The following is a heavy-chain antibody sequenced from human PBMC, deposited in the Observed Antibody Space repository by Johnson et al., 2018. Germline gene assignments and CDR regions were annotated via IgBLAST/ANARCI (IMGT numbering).Heavy chain of an antibody. V-gene: IGHV3-74*01. J-gene: IGHJ3*02. D-gene: IGHD5-24*01. CDR2: INGDGSSA. Sequence: VQLQESGGDLVQPGGSXRLSCAASGFTFIRHWMHWVRHAPGKGLVWVARINGDGSSAYYADSVRDTLTISRDNAKNILSLQMNSLRAEEPATYYYARQFLIPDCYNLDAVDIWGQGTVVTVSS. CDR3: ARQFLIPDCYNLDAVDI. CDR1: GFTFIRHW.